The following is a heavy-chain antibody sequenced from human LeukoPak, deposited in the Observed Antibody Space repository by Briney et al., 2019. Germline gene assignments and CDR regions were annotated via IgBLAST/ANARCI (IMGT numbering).Heavy chain of an antibody. D-gene: IGHD3-3*01. J-gene: IGHJ5*02. Sequence: GSVKVSCKASGYTFADYGISWVRQAPGQGLEWMGWISAYNGNTNYAQKFQGRVTMTTDTSTSTVYMELRSLRSDDTAVYYCARAYYDFWTGYLNWFDPWGQGTLVTVSS. CDR2: ISAYNGNT. CDR3: ARAYYDFWTGYLNWFDP. V-gene: IGHV1-18*01. CDR1: GYTFADYG.